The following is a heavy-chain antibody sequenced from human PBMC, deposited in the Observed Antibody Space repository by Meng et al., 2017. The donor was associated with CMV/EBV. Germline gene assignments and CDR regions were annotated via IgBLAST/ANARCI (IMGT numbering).Heavy chain of an antibody. Sequence: GELRRVGALLSSPSALLSISAACYGGSFSGYYWSLIRQPPGKGLEWIGEINHSGSTNYHPSLKSRVTISVDTSKNQFSLKLSSVTAADTAVYYCARGGIAAAGPFDYWGQGTLVTVSS. V-gene: IGHV4-34*01. CDR3: ARGGIAAAGPFDY. CDR1: GGSFSGYY. CDR2: INHSGST. J-gene: IGHJ4*02. D-gene: IGHD6-13*01.